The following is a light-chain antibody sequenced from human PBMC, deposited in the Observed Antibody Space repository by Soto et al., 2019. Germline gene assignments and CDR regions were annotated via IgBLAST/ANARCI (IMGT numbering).Light chain of an antibody. CDR1: QSISWW. V-gene: IGKV1-5*01. CDR3: HPYNGWT. CDR2: DAS. Sequence: DIQMTQSPSTLSASVGDRVTITCRASQSISWWLAWYQQKPGKAPNLLIYDASNLASGVPSRFSGSGSGTGFTLTISSLHPDDFATYYCHPYNGWTFGQGTKVEI. J-gene: IGKJ1*01.